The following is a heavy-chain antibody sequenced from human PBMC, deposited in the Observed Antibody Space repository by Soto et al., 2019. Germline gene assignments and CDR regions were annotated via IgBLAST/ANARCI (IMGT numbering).Heavy chain of an antibody. V-gene: IGHV3-74*01. CDR3: AREGPGWGGMDV. CDR1: GFTFSSYW. D-gene: IGHD3-16*01. CDR2: INSDGSST. Sequence: QSGGSLRLSCAASGFTFSSYWMHWVRQAPGKGLVWVSRINSDGSSTSYADSVKGRFTISRDNAKNTLYLQMNSLRAEDTAVYYCAREGPGWGGMDVWGQGTTVTVSS. J-gene: IGHJ6*02.